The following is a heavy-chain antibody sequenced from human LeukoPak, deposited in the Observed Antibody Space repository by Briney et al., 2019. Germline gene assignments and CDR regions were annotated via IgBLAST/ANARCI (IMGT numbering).Heavy chain of an antibody. Sequence: PGGSLRLSCAASGFTFSSYGMHWVRQAPGKGLEWVAVISYDGSNKYYADSVKGRFTISRDSSKNTLYLQMNSLRAEDTAVYYCAKDFRPLRYFDWSIDYWGQGTLVTVSS. CDR1: GFTFSSYG. CDR2: ISYDGSNK. CDR3: AKDFRPLRYFDWSIDY. J-gene: IGHJ4*02. D-gene: IGHD3-9*01. V-gene: IGHV3-30*18.